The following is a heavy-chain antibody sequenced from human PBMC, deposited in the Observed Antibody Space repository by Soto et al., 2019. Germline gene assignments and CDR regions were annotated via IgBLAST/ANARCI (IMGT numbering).Heavy chain of an antibody. D-gene: IGHD3-16*01. J-gene: IGHJ5*02. Sequence: QVQLQESGPGLVKPSQTLSLTCTVSGGSISSGGYYWSWIRQHPGKGLEWIGYIYYSGSTYYNPSLKSRVTISVDTSKNQFSLRLSSVTAADTAVYYYARVGIPFGRLQINWFDPWGQGTLVTVSS. CDR1: GGSISSGGYY. CDR2: IYYSGST. V-gene: IGHV4-31*03. CDR3: ARVGIPFGRLQINWFDP.